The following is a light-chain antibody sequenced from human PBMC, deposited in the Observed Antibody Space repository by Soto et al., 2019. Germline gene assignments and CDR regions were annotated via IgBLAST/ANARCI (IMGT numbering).Light chain of an antibody. V-gene: IGKV3-15*01. CDR2: GAS. J-gene: IGKJ1*01. CDR3: RQYYDWPPT. CDR1: QSIRSK. Sequence: EIVMTQSPPTLSVSPGERAALSCRASQSIRSKLAWYQQKPGQAPRLLIYGASTRATSNPGRFSGSGSGAEFTLTISSLQSEDFALYYCRQYYDWPPTFGQGTKVDIK.